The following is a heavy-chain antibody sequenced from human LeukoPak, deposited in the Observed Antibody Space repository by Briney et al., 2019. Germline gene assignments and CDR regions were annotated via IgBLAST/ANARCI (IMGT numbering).Heavy chain of an antibody. V-gene: IGHV3-11*01. CDR3: ARDRTTYSSSSFDY. Sequence: PGGSLRLSCAAPGFTLSDYYMTWIRQAPGKGLEWVSYISTGNIIYYADSVKGRFTISRDNAKNSLYLQMSSLRAEDTAVYYCARDRTTYSSSSFDYWGQGTLVTVPS. D-gene: IGHD6-6*01. CDR2: ISTGNII. CDR1: GFTLSDYY. J-gene: IGHJ4*02.